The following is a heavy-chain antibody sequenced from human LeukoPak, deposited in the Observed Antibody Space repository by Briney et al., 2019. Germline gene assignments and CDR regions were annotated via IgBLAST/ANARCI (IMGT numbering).Heavy chain of an antibody. D-gene: IGHD3-10*01. Sequence: GASLKLSCTASGFTFSSYGINWVRQAPGKGLEWVSSISSSSSNINYADSLKGRFTISRDNAKNSLYLQMNSLRGEDTAVYYCASGFGLWFGIYYPLDYWGQGTLVTVSS. CDR3: ASGFGLWFGIYYPLDY. J-gene: IGHJ4*02. CDR1: GFTFSSYG. V-gene: IGHV3-21*01. CDR2: ISSSSSNI.